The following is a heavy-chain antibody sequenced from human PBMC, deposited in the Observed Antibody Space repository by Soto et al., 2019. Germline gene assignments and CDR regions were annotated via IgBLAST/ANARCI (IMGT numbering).Heavy chain of an antibody. CDR1: GFTFSSYS. V-gene: IGHV3-21*01. J-gene: IGHJ6*02. CDR2: ITRSSDI. D-gene: IGHD2-2*01. Sequence: GGSLRLSCAASGFTFSSYSIHWVRQAPGRGLEWVSAITRSSDIYYADSVKGRFTISRDNAKNSVSLQMDSLGAEDTAVYYCAREENAWPLSYGLHAWGPGSTVTVYS. CDR3: AREENAWPLSYGLHA.